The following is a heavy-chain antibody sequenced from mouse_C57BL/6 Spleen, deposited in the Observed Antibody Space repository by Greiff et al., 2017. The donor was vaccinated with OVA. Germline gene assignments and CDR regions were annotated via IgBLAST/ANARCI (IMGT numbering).Heavy chain of an antibody. CDR2: INPNNGGT. D-gene: IGHD1-1*01. J-gene: IGHJ2*01. Sequence: EVQLQQSGPELVKPGASVKISCKASGYTFTDYYMNWVKQSHGKSLEWIGDINPNNGGTSYNQKFKGKATLTVDKSSSTAYMELRSLTSEDSAVYYCARRSNYGSLDYWGQGTTLTVSS. CDR3: ARRSNYGSLDY. V-gene: IGHV1-26*01. CDR1: GYTFTDYY.